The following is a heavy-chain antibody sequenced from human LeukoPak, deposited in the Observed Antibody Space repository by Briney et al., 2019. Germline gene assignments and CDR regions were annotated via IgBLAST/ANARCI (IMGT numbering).Heavy chain of an antibody. CDR3: ARGARAGYNLEPFDY. V-gene: IGHV4-59*08. J-gene: IGHJ4*02. D-gene: IGHD5-24*01. CDR2: IYYSGST. Sequence: SETLSLTCPVSGGSISSYYWTWIRQPPGKGLEWIGYIYYSGSTKSNPSLKSRVTISVDTYKNQFSLKLRSVTAADTAVYYCARGARAGYNLEPFDYWGQGTLVTVSS. CDR1: GGSISSYY.